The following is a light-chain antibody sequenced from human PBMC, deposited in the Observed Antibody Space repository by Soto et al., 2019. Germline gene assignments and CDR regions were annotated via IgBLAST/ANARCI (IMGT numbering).Light chain of an antibody. Sequence: EIVLTQSPGTLSLSPGERATLSCRASQSVSRSYLAWYQQKPGQAPRLLIYGASSRATGIPDRFSGSGSGSDFTLTISKLETEDAAVYYCQQYDGSPSFTVGPGIKVDIK. CDR2: GAS. CDR3: QQYDGSPSFT. J-gene: IGKJ3*01. V-gene: IGKV3-20*01. CDR1: QSVSRSY.